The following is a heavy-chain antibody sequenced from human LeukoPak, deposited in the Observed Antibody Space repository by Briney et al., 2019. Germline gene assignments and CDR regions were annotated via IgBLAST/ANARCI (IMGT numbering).Heavy chain of an antibody. CDR3: AKVASGSYYNWPFDY. J-gene: IGHJ4*02. V-gene: IGHV3-23*01. D-gene: IGHD1-26*01. Sequence: GGSLRLSCAASGFTFSSYGMSWVRQAPGKGLEWVSGISSIDGSTYYADSVKGRFTVSRDNSKNTLYRQMNSLRAEDTAVYYCAKVASGSYYNWPFDYWGQGTLVTVSS. CDR2: ISSIDGST. CDR1: GFTFSSYG.